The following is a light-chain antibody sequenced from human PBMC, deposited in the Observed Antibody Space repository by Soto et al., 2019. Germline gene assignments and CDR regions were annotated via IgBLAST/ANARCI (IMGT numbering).Light chain of an antibody. Sequence: DIQMTQSPSSLSASVGDRVTITCRASQSISSYLNWYQQKPGKAPKLLIYAASSLQSGVPSRFSGSGSGTDFTLTISSLQPEDFATYDCQQSYSTPPLTFVGGTKVEIK. CDR3: QQSYSTPPLT. CDR2: AAS. CDR1: QSISSY. J-gene: IGKJ4*01. V-gene: IGKV1-39*01.